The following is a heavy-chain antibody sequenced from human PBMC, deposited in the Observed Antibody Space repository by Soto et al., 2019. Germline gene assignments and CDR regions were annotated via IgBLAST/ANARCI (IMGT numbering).Heavy chain of an antibody. CDR1: GFTFSSYA. J-gene: IGHJ6*02. V-gene: IGHV3-23*01. CDR3: ASLRVLLWFGEFTRAPGMDV. D-gene: IGHD3-10*01. CDR2: ISGSGGST. Sequence: PGGSLRLSCAASGFTFSSYAMSWVRQAPGKGLEWVSAISGSGGSTYYADSVKGRFTISRDNSKNTLYLQMNSLRAEDTAVYYCASLRVLLWFGEFTRAPGMDVWGQGPTVTVSS.